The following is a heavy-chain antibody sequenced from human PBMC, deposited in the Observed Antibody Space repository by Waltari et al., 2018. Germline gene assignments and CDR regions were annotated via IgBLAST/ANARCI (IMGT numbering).Heavy chain of an antibody. CDR1: GCSVSSSRYY. CDR2: IYYSGST. D-gene: IGHD2-15*01. V-gene: IGHV4-39*07. Sequence: QLQLQESGPGLVKPSETLSLTCTVSGCSVSSSRYYWGWTRQTPGKGLEWIGSIYYSGSTYYNPSLKSRVTISVDTSKNQFSLKLSSVTAADTAVYYCARGGVVVAATPGGWFDPWGQGTLVTVSS. J-gene: IGHJ5*02. CDR3: ARGGVVVAATPGGWFDP.